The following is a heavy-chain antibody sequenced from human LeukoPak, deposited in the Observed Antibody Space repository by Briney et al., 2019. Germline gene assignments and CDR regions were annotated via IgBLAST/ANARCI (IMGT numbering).Heavy chain of an antibody. CDR2: IYIGGDT. V-gene: IGHV3-53*01. CDR3: ARGSVRTFDI. J-gene: IGHJ3*02. CDR1: GLSVSSNY. Sequence: GSLRLSCAASGLSVSSNYMSWVRQAPGKGLEWVSIIYIGGDTYYADSVKGRFTISRDNSKNTLYLQMNSLRVEDTAVYYCARGSVRTFDIWGQGTMVTVSS. D-gene: IGHD1-26*01.